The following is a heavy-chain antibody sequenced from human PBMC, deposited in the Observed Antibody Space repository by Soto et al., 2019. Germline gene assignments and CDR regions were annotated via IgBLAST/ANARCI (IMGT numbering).Heavy chain of an antibody. D-gene: IGHD2-2*01. Sequence: HGESLKISCQGSGYMFTSYWITWVRQMPGKGLEWMGRIDPSDSYTIYSPSFQGHVTISTDKSISTAYLQWSSLKASDTAIYYCARHEDVVQPTATFSFFFWGQGTLVTVSS. J-gene: IGHJ4*02. CDR1: GYMFTSYW. V-gene: IGHV5-10-1*01. CDR2: IDPSDSYT. CDR3: ARHEDVVQPTATFSFFF.